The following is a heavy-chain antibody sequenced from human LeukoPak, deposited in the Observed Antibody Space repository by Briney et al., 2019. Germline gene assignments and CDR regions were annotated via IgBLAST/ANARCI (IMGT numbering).Heavy chain of an antibody. CDR2: ISSSGSTI. Sequence: GGSLRLSCAASGFTFSSYEMNWVRQAPGKELDWVSYISSSGSTIYYADSVKGRFTISRDNAKNSLYLQMNSLRAEDTAVYYCARVGDYDLDYWGQGTLVTVSS. D-gene: IGHD4-17*01. V-gene: IGHV3-48*03. CDR3: ARVGDYDLDY. J-gene: IGHJ4*02. CDR1: GFTFSSYE.